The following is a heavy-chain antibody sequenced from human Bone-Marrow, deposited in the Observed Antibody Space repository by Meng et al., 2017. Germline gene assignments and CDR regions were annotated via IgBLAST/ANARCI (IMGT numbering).Heavy chain of an antibody. CDR2: AWFDGTRR. V-gene: IGHV3-33*01. D-gene: IGHD5/OR15-5a*01. CDR1: GFTFSNYG. J-gene: IGHJ3*02. Sequence: GGSLRLSCAASGFTFSNYGMHWVRQAPGRGLEWVAVAWFDGTRRYYADFVKGRFTISRDNSKSTLYLEMNSLRGEDTAVYYCARDRKQTFGSVSPPRSDFDMWGQGSTVTVSS. CDR3: ARDRKQTFGSVSPPRSDFDM.